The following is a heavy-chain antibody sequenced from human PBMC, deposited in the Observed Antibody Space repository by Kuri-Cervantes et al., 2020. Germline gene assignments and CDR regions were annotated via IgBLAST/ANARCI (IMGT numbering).Heavy chain of an antibody. CDR2: ISSSGSNT. V-gene: IGHV3-48*04. CDR3: ARDLPPSS. CDR1: GFTFSSYS. Sequence: GGSLRLSCAASGFTFSSYSMNWVRQAPGKGLEWVSYISSSGSNTYYADSVKGRFTISRDNAKNSLYLQMNSLSAEDTAVYSCARDLPPSSWGQGTLVTVSS. J-gene: IGHJ5*02.